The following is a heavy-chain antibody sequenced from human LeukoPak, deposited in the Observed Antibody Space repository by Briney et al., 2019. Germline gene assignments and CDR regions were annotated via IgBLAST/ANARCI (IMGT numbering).Heavy chain of an antibody. CDR1: GFTFSSYW. D-gene: IGHD2-8*01. CDR2: INTDGSST. V-gene: IGHV3-74*01. J-gene: IGHJ5*02. CDR3: ARIYLKMASAS. Sequence: GGSLRLSCAASGFTFSSYWMHWVRQAPGKGLVWVSRINTDGSSTSYADSVKGRFTISRDNAKNSVSLQMNSLRGEDTAVYYCARIYLKMASASWGQGTLVTVSS.